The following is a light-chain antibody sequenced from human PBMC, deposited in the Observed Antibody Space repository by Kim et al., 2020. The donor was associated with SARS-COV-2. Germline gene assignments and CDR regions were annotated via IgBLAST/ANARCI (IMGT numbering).Light chain of an antibody. J-gene: IGKJ2*01. V-gene: IGKV3-20*01. CDR3: QQYGSSPYT. Sequence: LSPGERATPSCRASQSVRSSYLAWYQQKPGQAPRLLINGASSRATGISDRFSGSGSGTDFSLTISRLEPEDFAVYYCQQYGSSPYTFGQGTKLEI. CDR2: GAS. CDR1: QSVRSSY.